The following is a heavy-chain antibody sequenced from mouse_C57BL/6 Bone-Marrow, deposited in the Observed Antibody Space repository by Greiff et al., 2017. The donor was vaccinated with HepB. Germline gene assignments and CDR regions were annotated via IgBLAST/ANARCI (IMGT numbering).Heavy chain of an antibody. J-gene: IGHJ2*01. Sequence: VQLQQSGAELVRPGASVTLSCKASGYTFTDYEMHWVKQTPVHGLEWIGAIDPETGGTAYNQKFKGKAILTADKSSSTAYMELRSLTSEDSAVYYCTVLGRGSSYFDYWGQGTTLTVSS. CDR2: IDPETGGT. CDR1: GYTFTDYE. V-gene: IGHV1-15*01. D-gene: IGHD1-1*01. CDR3: TVLGRGSSYFDY.